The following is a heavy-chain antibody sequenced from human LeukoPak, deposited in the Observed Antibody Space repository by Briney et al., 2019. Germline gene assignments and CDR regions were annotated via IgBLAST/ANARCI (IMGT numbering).Heavy chain of an antibody. CDR1: GYSFTSYW. V-gene: IGHV5-51*01. D-gene: IGHD2-2*02. CDR2: IYPGDSDT. CDR3: ARSLAPAAIPGDWFDP. Sequence: GESLKISCKGSGYSFTSYWIGWVRQMPGKGLEWMGIIYPGDSDTRYSPSFQGQVTISADKSISTAYLQWSSLKASDTAMYYCARSLAPAAIPGDWFDPWGQGTLVNVSS. J-gene: IGHJ5*02.